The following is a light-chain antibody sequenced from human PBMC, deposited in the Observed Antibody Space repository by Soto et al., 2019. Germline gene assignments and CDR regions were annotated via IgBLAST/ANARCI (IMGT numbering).Light chain of an antibody. CDR3: SSYTSSSTYV. CDR2: DVN. Sequence: QSALTQPPSVPGSPGQSVAISRTGTSSDVGNSNGVSWYHQPPGTAPKLIIYDVNNRPSGVPDRFSGSKSGNTASLTISGLQAEDEGDYYCSSYTSSSTYVFGTGTKVTVL. V-gene: IGLV2-18*02. J-gene: IGLJ1*01. CDR1: SSDVGNSNG.